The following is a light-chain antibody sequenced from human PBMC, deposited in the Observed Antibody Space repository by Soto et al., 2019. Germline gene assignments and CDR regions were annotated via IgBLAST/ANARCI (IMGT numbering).Light chain of an antibody. Sequence: QSALTQPASVSGSPGQSITISCTGTSSDVGGYNFVSWYQHHPGKAPKLMIYDVSNRPSGVSSRFSASKSGNTASLTISGLQTEDEADYYCSSYTSSRSLVFGSGTQLTVL. CDR2: DVS. CDR3: SSYTSSRSLV. CDR1: SSDVGGYNF. J-gene: IGLJ7*01. V-gene: IGLV2-14*03.